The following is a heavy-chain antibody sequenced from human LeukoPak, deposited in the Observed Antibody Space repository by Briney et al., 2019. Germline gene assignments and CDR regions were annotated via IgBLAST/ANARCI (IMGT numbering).Heavy chain of an antibody. CDR3: ARDRLDTAMVTPFDY. CDR1: GGSISSYY. V-gene: IGHV4-4*07. Sequence: SETLSLTCTVSGGSISSYYWSWIRQPAGKGLEWIGRICTSGSTNYNPSLKSRVTMSVDTSKNQFSLKLSSVTAADTAVYYCARDRLDTAMVTPFDYWGQGTLVTVSS. J-gene: IGHJ4*02. CDR2: ICTSGST. D-gene: IGHD5-18*01.